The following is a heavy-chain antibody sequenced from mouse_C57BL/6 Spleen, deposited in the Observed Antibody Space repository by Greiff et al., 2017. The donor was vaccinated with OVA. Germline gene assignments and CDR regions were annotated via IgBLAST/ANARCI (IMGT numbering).Heavy chain of an antibody. Sequence: VQRVESGAELVRPGASVTLSCKASGYTFTDYEMHWVKQTPVHGLEWIGAIDPETGGTAYNQKFKGKAILTADKSSSTAYMELRSLTSEDSAVYYCTRNYGYDRRAWFAYWGQGTLVTVSA. D-gene: IGHD2-2*01. J-gene: IGHJ3*01. V-gene: IGHV1-15*01. CDR2: IDPETGGT. CDR3: TRNYGYDRRAWFAY. CDR1: GYTFTDYE.